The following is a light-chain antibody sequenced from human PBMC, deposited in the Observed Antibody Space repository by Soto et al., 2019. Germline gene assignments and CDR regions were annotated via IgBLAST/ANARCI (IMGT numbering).Light chain of an antibody. J-gene: IGKJ4*01. CDR2: STS. V-gene: IGKV1-39*01. CDR1: QSISNY. CDR3: QQSYSNPQT. Sequence: DIQMTQSPSSLSASVGDRFTIPCLAIQSISNYLNWYQQKPGKAPKLLIHSTSSLQSGVPSRFSGSGTGTDFTLTISSLLPEDFEPYYCQQSYSNPQTFGGGTKVDIK.